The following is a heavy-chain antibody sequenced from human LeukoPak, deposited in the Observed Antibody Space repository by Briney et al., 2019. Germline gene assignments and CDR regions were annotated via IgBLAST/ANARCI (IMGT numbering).Heavy chain of an antibody. V-gene: IGHV4-61*05. J-gene: IGHJ2*01. CDR2: IYYSGST. D-gene: IGHD6-19*01. Sequence: SETLSLTCTVSGDSISRGNYWGWIRQPPGKGLEWIGYIYYSGSTNYNPSLKSRVTISVDTSKNQFSLKLSSVTAADTAVYYCARGYSSGWYWYFDLWGRGTLVTVSS. CDR1: GDSISRGNY. CDR3: ARGYSSGWYWYFDL.